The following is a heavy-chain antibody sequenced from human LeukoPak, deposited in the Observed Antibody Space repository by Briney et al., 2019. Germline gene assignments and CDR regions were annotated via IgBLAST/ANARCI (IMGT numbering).Heavy chain of an antibody. J-gene: IGHJ4*02. CDR2: IYYSGST. Sequence: KPSQTLSLTCTVSGGSISSGDYYWSWIRQPPGKGLEWIGYIYYSGSTNYNPALKSRVTISVDTSKNQFSLKLSSVTAADTAVYYCARFSQTTYDFDYWGQGTLVTVSS. V-gene: IGHV4-61*08. CDR3: ARFSQTTYDFDY. D-gene: IGHD3-3*01. CDR1: GGSISSGDYY.